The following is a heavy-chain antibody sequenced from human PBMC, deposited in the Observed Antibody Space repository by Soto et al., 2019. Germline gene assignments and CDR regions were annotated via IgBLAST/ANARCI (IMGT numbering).Heavy chain of an antibody. Sequence: QVQLEQSGPEVRKPGASVKVSCKASGFNFVNYGISWVRLAPGRGREWMGWINVEDGNTNYPQKVQGRVTLTTDTSTRTAYMELRSLRSDDTAVYFCARVGAARVLWDFDYWGQGTLVTVST. D-gene: IGHD1-26*01. V-gene: IGHV1-18*01. CDR3: ARVGAARVLWDFDY. CDR1: GFNFVNYG. CDR2: INVEDGNT. J-gene: IGHJ4*02.